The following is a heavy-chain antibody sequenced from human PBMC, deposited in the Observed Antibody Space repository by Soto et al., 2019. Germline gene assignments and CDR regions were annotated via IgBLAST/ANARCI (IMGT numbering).Heavy chain of an antibody. CDR2: INWNGGTT. CDR1: GFTFDDYG. CDR3: AKDILPLYSSSSGLDY. V-gene: IGHV3-20*04. Sequence: PGGSLRLSCAASGFTFDDYGMGWVRQAPGKGLEWVSGINWNGGTTEYADSVKGRFTISRDNAKNSLYLQMNSLRAEDTALYYCAKDILPLYSSSSGLDYWGQGTLVTVSS. J-gene: IGHJ4*02. D-gene: IGHD6-6*01.